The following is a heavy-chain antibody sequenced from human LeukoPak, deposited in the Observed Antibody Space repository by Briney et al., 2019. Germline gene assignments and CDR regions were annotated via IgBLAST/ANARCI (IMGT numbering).Heavy chain of an antibody. CDR2: IKSDGSSI. CDR1: GFTFSSYW. CDR3: ARDLDFGGYSNFDY. Sequence: GGSLRLSCAASGFTFSSYWMHWVRQAPGTGLVWVSRIKSDGSSIMYADSVKGRFTISRDNAKSTLYLQMNSLRAEDTAVYYCARDLDFGGYSNFDYWGQGTLVTVSS. D-gene: IGHD4-23*01. J-gene: IGHJ4*02. V-gene: IGHV3-74*03.